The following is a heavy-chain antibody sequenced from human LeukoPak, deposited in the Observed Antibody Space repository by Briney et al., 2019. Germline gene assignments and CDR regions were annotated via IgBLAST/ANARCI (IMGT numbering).Heavy chain of an antibody. CDR3: ARDHLREGATGATVI. Sequence: GGSLRLSCAASRFTFSNYWMSWVRQAPGKGLEWVANIKQDGGEKNYVDSVKGRFTISRDNAKNSLYLQMNSLRVEDTAVYYCARDHLREGATGATVIWGQGAMVTVSS. V-gene: IGHV3-7*05. D-gene: IGHD1-26*01. J-gene: IGHJ3*02. CDR2: IKQDGGEK. CDR1: RFTFSNYW.